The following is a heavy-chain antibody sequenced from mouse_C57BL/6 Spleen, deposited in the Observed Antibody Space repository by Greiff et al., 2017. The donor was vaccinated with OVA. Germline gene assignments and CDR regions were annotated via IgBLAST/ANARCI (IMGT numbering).Heavy chain of an antibody. Sequence: VQLQQPGAELVKPGASVTMSCKASGYTFTSYWITWVKQRPGQGLEWIGDIYPGSGSTNYNEKFKSKATLTVDTSSSAAYMQLSSLTSEDSAVYYSARGGIQLRLRDYWGQGTTLTVSS. V-gene: IGHV1-55*01. D-gene: IGHD3-2*02. CDR2: IYPGSGST. J-gene: IGHJ2*01. CDR3: ARGGIQLRLRDY. CDR1: GYTFTSYW.